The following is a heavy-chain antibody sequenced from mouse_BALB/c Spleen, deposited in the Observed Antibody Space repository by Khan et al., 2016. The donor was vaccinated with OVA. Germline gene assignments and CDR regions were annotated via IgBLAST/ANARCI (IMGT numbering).Heavy chain of an antibody. CDR2: ISYSGRT. D-gene: IGHD1-1*01. J-gene: IGHJ2*01. Sequence: EVQLQESGPGLVKPSQSLSLTCTVTGYSITSDYAWNWIRQFPGNQLEWMGYISYSGRTSYNPSLKSRISITRDTSKNQFFLPLNSVTTADTATEYCARSVSITTVVATDFDYWGQGTTLTVSS. CDR1: GYSITSDYA. CDR3: ARSVSITTVVATDFDY. V-gene: IGHV3-2*02.